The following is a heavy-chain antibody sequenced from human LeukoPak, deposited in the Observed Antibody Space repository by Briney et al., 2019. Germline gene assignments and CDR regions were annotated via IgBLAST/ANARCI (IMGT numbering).Heavy chain of an antibody. CDR3: ATAAGFGEFYYFDY. CDR1: GYALTELS. J-gene: IGHJ4*02. V-gene: IGHV1-24*01. Sequence: ASVKVSCKVSGYALTELSMHWVRQAPGKGLEWMGGFDPEDGETIYAQKFQGRVTMTEDTSTDTAYMELSSLRSEDTAVYYCATAAGFGEFYYFDYWGQGALVTVSP. CDR2: FDPEDGET. D-gene: IGHD3-10*01.